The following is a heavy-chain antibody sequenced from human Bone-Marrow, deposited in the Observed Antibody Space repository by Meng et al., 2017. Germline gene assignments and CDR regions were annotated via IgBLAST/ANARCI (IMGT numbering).Heavy chain of an antibody. Sequence: GESPKISCEGSGFTFSNAYMTWVRQVPGKRLGWVGRIKSKPDSETIDYAAPVKGRCTISRDETRNTVYLQMNSLKTEDTAVYYCSGHIDYWGQGTLVTVSS. J-gene: IGHJ4*02. CDR1: GFTFSNAY. CDR2: IKSKPDSETI. CDR3: SGHIDY. V-gene: IGHV3-15*01. D-gene: IGHD2-15*01.